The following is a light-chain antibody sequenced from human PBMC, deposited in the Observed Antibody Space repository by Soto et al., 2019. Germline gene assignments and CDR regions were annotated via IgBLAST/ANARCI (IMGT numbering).Light chain of an antibody. Sequence: SALTQPPSASGTPGQRVAIFCSGSSSNIGSDYVNWYQHLPGTAPKLLIYRNNQRPSGVPDRFSGSKSGTSASLAISGLRSEDEADYYCAAWDDSLSGYVFGTGTKVTVL. CDR1: SSNIGSDY. CDR2: RNN. CDR3: AAWDDSLSGYV. V-gene: IGLV1-47*01. J-gene: IGLJ1*01.